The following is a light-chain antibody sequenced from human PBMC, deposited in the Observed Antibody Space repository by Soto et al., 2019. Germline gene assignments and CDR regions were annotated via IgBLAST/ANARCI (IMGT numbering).Light chain of an antibody. Sequence: QSVLTQPASVSGSPGQSSTISCTGTSSDVGSYNLVSWYQHHPGKAPKLMIYEGSKRPSGVSNRFSGSKSGNTASLTISGLQAEDEADYFCCSYAGSNTFVFGTGTKVTVL. CDR2: EGS. CDR1: SSDVGSYNL. V-gene: IGLV2-23*01. CDR3: CSYAGSNTFV. J-gene: IGLJ1*01.